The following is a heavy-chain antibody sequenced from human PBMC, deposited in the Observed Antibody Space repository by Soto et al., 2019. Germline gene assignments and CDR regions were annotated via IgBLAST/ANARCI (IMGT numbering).Heavy chain of an antibody. CDR2: ISYDGSNK. V-gene: IGHV3-30*18. J-gene: IGHJ4*02. D-gene: IGHD2-8*01. CDR1: GFTFSSYG. CDR3: AKDCTNGVCFGGFDY. Sequence: QVQLVESGVGVVQPGRSLRLSCAASGFTFSSYGMHWVRQAPGKGLEWVAVISYDGSNKYYADSVKGRFTISRDNSKNTLYLQMNSLRAEDTAVYYCAKDCTNGVCFGGFDYWGQGTLVTVSS.